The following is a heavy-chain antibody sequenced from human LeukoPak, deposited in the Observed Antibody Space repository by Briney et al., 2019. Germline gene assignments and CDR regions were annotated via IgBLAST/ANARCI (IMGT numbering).Heavy chain of an antibody. Sequence: GGSLRLSCAASGFTFSSYGMHWVRQAPGKGLEWVAVISYDGSNKYYADSVKGRFTISRDNSKNTLYLQMNSLRAEDKAVYYCARDGSYGSPLDYWGQGTLVTVSS. V-gene: IGHV3-30*06. CDR2: ISYDGSNK. CDR1: GFTFSSYG. CDR3: ARDGSYGSPLDY. J-gene: IGHJ4*02. D-gene: IGHD4-17*01.